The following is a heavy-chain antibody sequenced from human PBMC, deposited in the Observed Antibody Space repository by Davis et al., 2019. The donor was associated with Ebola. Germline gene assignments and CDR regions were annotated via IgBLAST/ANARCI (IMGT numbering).Heavy chain of an antibody. J-gene: IGHJ4*02. CDR1: GGSISSGGYY. D-gene: IGHD3-22*01. Sequence: SETLSLTCTVSGGSISSGGYYWIWIRQHPGKGLEWIGYTYYSGSTYYNPSLKSRVTISVDTSKNQFSLKLSSVTAADTAVYYCARMFRYHYYDSSGYLDYWGQGTLVTVSS. CDR3: ARMFRYHYYDSSGYLDY. CDR2: TYYSGST. V-gene: IGHV4-31*03.